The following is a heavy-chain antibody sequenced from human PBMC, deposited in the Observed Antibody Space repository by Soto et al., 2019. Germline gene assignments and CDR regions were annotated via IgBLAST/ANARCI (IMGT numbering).Heavy chain of an antibody. CDR1: GGTFSSYA. CDR3: ARGPPSGSYGYGQYYYYYGMDV. CDR2: IIPIFGTA. D-gene: IGHD5-18*01. Sequence: QVQLVQSGAEVKKPGSSVKVSCKASGGTFSSYAISWVRQAPGQGLEWMGGIIPIFGTANYAQKFQGRVTITADESTGTADMELSSLRSEDTAVYYCARGPPSGSYGYGQYYYYYGMDVWGQGTTVTVSS. V-gene: IGHV1-69*01. J-gene: IGHJ6*02.